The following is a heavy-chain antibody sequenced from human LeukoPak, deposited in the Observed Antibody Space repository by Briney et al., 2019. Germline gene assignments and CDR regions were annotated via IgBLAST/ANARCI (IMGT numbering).Heavy chain of an antibody. CDR2: INHSGST. J-gene: IGHJ4*02. D-gene: IGHD1-26*01. CDR1: GGSFSGYY. CDR3: ARGVGYSGRRLFDY. Sequence: XETLSLTCAVYGGSFSGYYWSWIRQPPGKGLEWIGEINHSGSTNYNPSLKSRVTISVDTSKNQFSLKLSSVTAADTAVYYCARGVGYSGRRLFDYWGQGTLVTVSS. V-gene: IGHV4-34*01.